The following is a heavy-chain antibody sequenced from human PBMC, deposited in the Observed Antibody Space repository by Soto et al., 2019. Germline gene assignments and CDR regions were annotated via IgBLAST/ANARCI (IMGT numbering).Heavy chain of an antibody. CDR1: GGSISSSNW. V-gene: IGHV4-4*02. J-gene: IGHJ4*02. Sequence: QVQLQESGPGLVKPSGTLFLTCAVSGGSISSSNWWSWVRQPPGKGLVGIGEIYHSGSTNYNPSLKSRVTISVDKSKSQFSLKLSSVTAADTAVYYCARDMGYYDSNGYRYPFDYWCQGTLVTVSS. CDR2: IYHSGST. CDR3: ARDMGYYDSNGYRYPFDY. D-gene: IGHD3-22*01.